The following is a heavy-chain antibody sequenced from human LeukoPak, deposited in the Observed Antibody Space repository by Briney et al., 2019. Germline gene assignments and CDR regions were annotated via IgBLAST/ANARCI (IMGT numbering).Heavy chain of an antibody. J-gene: IGHJ4*02. V-gene: IGHV1-2*02. CDR1: GYTFTGYY. D-gene: IGHD5-18*01. CDR2: INPNSGGT. CDR3: ARELDTAMPTGDY. Sequence: GASVKVSCKASGYTFTGYYMHWVRQAPGQGLEWMGWINPNSGGTIYAQKFQGRVTMTRDTSISTAYMELSRLRSDDTAVYYCARELDTAMPTGDYWGQGTLVTVSS.